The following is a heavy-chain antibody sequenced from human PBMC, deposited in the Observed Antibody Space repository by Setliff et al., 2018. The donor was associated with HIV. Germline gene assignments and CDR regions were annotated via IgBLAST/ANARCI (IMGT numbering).Heavy chain of an antibody. CDR3: ARDRGDRELDY. CDR2: IYFDTNNE. D-gene: IGHD1-1*01. Sequence: SLRLSCAASGFSVTSYVMHWVRQAPGKGLDWVGVIYFDTNNELHADSVKGRFSISRDKSKNTLYLQMNSLRVEDTALYYCARDRGDRELDYWGQGTLVTVSS. J-gene: IGHJ4*02. CDR1: GFSVTSYV. V-gene: IGHV3-30*04.